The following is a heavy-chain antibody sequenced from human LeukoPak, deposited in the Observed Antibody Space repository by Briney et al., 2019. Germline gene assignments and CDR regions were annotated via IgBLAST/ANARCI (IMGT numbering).Heavy chain of an antibody. D-gene: IGHD3-3*01. J-gene: IGHJ3*02. CDR2: ISSSSSYI. CDR3: ASDTQWLLSPDDAFDI. V-gene: IGHV3-21*01. CDR1: GFTFSSYS. Sequence: PGGSLRLSCAASGFTFSSYSMNWVRQAPGKGLEWVSSISSSSSYIYYADSVKGRFTISRDNAKNSLYLQMNSLRAEDTAVYYCASDTQWLLSPDDAFDIWGQGTMVTVSS.